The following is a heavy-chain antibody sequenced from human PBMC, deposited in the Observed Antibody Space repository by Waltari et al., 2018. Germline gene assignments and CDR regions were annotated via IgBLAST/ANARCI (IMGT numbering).Heavy chain of an antibody. J-gene: IGHJ4*02. CDR1: GFTCSGYG. CDR2: IWYDGSNK. CDR3: AREYDY. V-gene: IGHV3-33*01. Sequence: QVQLVESGGGVVQPGRSLRLSCAASGFTCSGYGMHWVRQAPGKGLEWVAVIWYDGSNKYYADSVKGRFTISRDNSKNTLYLQMNSPRAEDTAVYYCAREYDYWGQGTLVTVSS.